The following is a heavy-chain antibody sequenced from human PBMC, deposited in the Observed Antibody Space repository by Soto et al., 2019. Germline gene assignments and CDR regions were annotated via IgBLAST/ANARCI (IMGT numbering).Heavy chain of an antibody. CDR1: GFTFSSYG. J-gene: IGHJ4*02. Sequence: GGSLRLSCAASGFTFSSYGMHWVRQAPGKGLEWVAVISYDGSNKYYADSVKGRFTISRDNSKNTLYLQMNSLRAEDTAVYSCAKERMEMPDYWGQGTLVTLSS. CDR3: AKERMEMPDY. D-gene: IGHD1-1*01. V-gene: IGHV3-30*18. CDR2: ISYDGSNK.